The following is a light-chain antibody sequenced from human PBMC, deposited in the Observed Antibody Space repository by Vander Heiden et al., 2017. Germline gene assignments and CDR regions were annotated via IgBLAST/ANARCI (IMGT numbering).Light chain of an antibody. V-gene: IGKV1-39*01. Sequence: DIQMTQSPSSLSTSVGDRVTITCRASQSIGTYLNWYQQKPGKAPNLLIYTDSSLQSGVPSRFSGSGSGTDGTDFTLTISSLQREDFATYYCQQSYNIPHTFGQGTKLEIK. CDR3: QQSYNIPHT. J-gene: IGKJ2*01. CDR2: TDS. CDR1: QSIGTY.